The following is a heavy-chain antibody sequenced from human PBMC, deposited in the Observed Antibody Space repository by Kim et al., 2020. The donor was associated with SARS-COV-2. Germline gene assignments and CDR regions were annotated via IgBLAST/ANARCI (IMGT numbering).Heavy chain of an antibody. J-gene: IGHJ5*02. CDR2: INHSGST. Sequence: SETLSLTCAVYGGSFSGYYWSWIRQPPGKGLEWIGEINHSGSTNYNPSLKSRVTISVDTSKNQFSLKLSSVTAADTAVYYCARGRDSSSWYGGNWFDPWG. CDR3: ARGRDSSSWYGGNWFDP. D-gene: IGHD6-13*01. CDR1: GGSFSGYY. V-gene: IGHV4-34*01.